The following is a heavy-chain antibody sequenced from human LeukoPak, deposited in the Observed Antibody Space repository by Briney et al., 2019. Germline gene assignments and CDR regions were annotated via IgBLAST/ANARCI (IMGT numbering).Heavy chain of an antibody. Sequence: PSETLSLTCSVSGGSINYHYWSWIRQPPGQGPEWIGYIHDSVTTKYNPSLRGRVTVSVDTSKKQFSLRLRSVTAADTAVYFCTGGWFYFDYWGQGTLVTVSS. CDR2: IHDSVTT. CDR1: GGSINYHY. D-gene: IGHD7-27*01. V-gene: IGHV4-59*11. J-gene: IGHJ4*02. CDR3: TGGWFYFDY.